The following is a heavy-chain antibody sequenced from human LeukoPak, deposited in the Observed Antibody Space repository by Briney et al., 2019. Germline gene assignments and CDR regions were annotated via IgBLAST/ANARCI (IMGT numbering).Heavy chain of an antibody. V-gene: IGHV3-74*01. CDR2: INSDGSST. Sequence: PGGSLRLSCAASGFSFNSHWMHWVRQAPGKGPVWVSRINSDGSSTNYADSVKGRFTISRDNAKNTLYLQMDSLRAEDTAVYYCARRRIKLLEGPLAETLRFLEWSDAFDIWGQGTMVTVSS. CDR1: GFSFNSHW. D-gene: IGHD3-3*01. J-gene: IGHJ3*02. CDR3: ARRRIKLLEGPLAETLRFLEWSDAFDI.